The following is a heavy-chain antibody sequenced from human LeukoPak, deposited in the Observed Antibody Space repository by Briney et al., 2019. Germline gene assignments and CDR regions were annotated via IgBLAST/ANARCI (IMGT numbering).Heavy chain of an antibody. V-gene: IGHV3-30*18. J-gene: IGHJ6*04. D-gene: IGHD5-18*01. CDR1: GFTYHIYG. Sequence: GRSLRLSCAASGFTYHIYGMQWVRQAPGKGLEWVAVISYDGSNKYYADSVKGRFTISRDNSKNTLYLQMNSLRAEDTAVYYCAKDGYPTANYYYYGMDVWGKGTTVTVSS. CDR3: AKDGYPTANYYYYGMDV. CDR2: ISYDGSNK.